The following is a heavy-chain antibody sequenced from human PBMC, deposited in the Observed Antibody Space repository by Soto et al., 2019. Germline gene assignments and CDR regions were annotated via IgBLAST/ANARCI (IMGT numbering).Heavy chain of an antibody. CDR2: IIPIFGTA. CDR1: GGTFSSYA. CDR3: ARWVVAATEAPTDYGMDV. D-gene: IGHD2-15*01. Sequence: QVQLVQSGAEVKKPGSSVNVSCKASGGTFSSYAISWVRQAPGQGLEWMGGIIPIFGTANYAQKFQGRVTITADKSTSTAYMELSSLRSEDTAVYYCARWVVAATEAPTDYGMDVWGQGTTVTVSS. V-gene: IGHV1-69*06. J-gene: IGHJ6*02.